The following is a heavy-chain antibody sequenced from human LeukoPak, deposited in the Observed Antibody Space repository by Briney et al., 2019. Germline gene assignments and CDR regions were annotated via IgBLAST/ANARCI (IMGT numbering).Heavy chain of an antibody. Sequence: PSETLSLTCTVSGDSISSGYYWGWIRQPPGKGLEWIGSIYHSGSTYYNPSLKSRVTISVDTSKNQFSLKLSSVTAADTAVYYCARDPIVASSSFDYWGQGTLVTVSS. J-gene: IGHJ4*02. V-gene: IGHV4-38-2*02. CDR3: ARDPIVASSSFDY. CDR2: IYHSGST. CDR1: GDSISSGYY. D-gene: IGHD5-12*01.